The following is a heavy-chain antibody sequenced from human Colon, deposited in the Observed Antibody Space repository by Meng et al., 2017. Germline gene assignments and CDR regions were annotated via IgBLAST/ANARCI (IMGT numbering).Heavy chain of an antibody. CDR2: IYHSGST. D-gene: IGHD2-2*01. V-gene: IGHV4-4*02. J-gene: IGHJ4*02. Sequence: QVLLQEASHGPVTPSGTLSLTVAVSGGSISSSNWWSWVRQPPGKGLEWIGEIYHSGSTNYNPSLKSRVTISVDKSKNQFSLKLSSVTAADTAVYYCASGRKYCSSTSCYGQFDYWGQGTLVTVSS. CDR3: ASGRKYCSSTSCYGQFDY. CDR1: GGSISSSNW.